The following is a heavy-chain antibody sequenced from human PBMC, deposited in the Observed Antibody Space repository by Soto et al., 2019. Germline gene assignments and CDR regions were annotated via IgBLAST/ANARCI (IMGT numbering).Heavy chain of an antibody. CDR3: ASWTYYYDSSGYLFDY. D-gene: IGHD3-22*01. CDR2: ISSSSSYI. V-gene: IGHV3-21*01. CDR1: GFTFSSYS. Sequence: SGGSLRLSCAASGFTFSSYSMNWVRQAPGKGLEWVSSISSSSSYIYYADSVKGRFTISRDNAKNSLYLQMNSLRAEDTAVYYCASWTYYYDSSGYLFDYWGQGTLVTVSS. J-gene: IGHJ4*02.